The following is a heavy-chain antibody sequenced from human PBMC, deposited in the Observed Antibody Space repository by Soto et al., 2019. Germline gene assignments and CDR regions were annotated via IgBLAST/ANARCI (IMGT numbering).Heavy chain of an antibody. V-gene: IGHV3-66*04. D-gene: IGHD5-18*01. CDR1: GFTVSSNY. CDR2: IYSGGSA. Sequence: EVQVVESGGGLVQPGGSLRLSCAASGFTVSSNYMSWVRQAPGKGLEWVSVIYSGGSAYYADSVKGRFTISRDNSKNTLYLHMNSLRAEDTAVYYCARHGYSYGGGYFDYWGQGTLVTVSS. CDR3: ARHGYSYGGGYFDY. J-gene: IGHJ4*02.